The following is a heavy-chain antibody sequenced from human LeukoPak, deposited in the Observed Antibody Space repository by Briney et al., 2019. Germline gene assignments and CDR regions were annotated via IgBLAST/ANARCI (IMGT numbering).Heavy chain of an antibody. V-gene: IGHV4-59*12. Sequence: PSETLSLTCTVSGGSISSYYWSWIRQAPGKGLEWIGYIYYSGSTTYNPSLKSRVTISVDKSKNQFSLKLSSVTAADTAVYYCARVAYSSGIDYWGQGTLVTVSS. J-gene: IGHJ4*02. D-gene: IGHD6-19*01. CDR1: GGSISSYY. CDR2: IYYSGST. CDR3: ARVAYSSGIDY.